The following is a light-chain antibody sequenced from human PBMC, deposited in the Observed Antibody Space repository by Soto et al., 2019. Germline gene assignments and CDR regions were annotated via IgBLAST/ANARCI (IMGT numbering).Light chain of an antibody. CDR3: QQYGSAPIT. J-gene: IGKJ5*01. Sequence: EIVLTQSPGTLSLSPGERDTLSCRASQSVSNNYLAWYQQKPGQAPRLLIYGASNRATGIPDRFSGSGSGTDFTLTISRLEPENSAVYYCQQYGSAPITFGQGTRLEIK. CDR2: GAS. V-gene: IGKV3-20*01. CDR1: QSVSNNY.